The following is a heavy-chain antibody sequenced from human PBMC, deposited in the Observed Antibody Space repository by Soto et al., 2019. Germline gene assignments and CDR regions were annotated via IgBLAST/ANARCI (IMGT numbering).Heavy chain of an antibody. J-gene: IGHJ3*02. V-gene: IGHV1-18*01. Sequence: ASVKVSCKASGYTFTSYGISWVRQAPGQGLEWMGWISAYNGNTNYAQKLRGRVTMTTDTSTSTAYMELRSLRSDDTAVYYCARVRKSCSGGSCYDAFDIWGQGTMVTVSS. CDR1: GYTFTSYG. D-gene: IGHD2-15*01. CDR3: ARVRKSCSGGSCYDAFDI. CDR2: ISAYNGNT.